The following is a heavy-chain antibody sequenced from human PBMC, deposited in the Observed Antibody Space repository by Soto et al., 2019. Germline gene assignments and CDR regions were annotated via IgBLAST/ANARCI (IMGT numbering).Heavy chain of an antibody. CDR3: ARDQRIQLWGRTDAFDI. Sequence: GGSLRLSCAASGFTFSSYSMNWVRQAPGKGLEWVSYISSSSSTIYYADSVKGRFTISRDNAKNSLYLQMNSLRDEDTAVYYCARDQRIQLWGRTDAFDIWGQGTMVTVSS. CDR1: GFTFSSYS. CDR2: ISSSSSTI. J-gene: IGHJ3*02. D-gene: IGHD5-18*01. V-gene: IGHV3-48*02.